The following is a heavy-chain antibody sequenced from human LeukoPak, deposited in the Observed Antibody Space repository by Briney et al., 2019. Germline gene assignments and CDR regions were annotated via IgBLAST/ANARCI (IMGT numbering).Heavy chain of an antibody. Sequence: PSETLSLTCAVYSGSFSGYYWTWIRQPPGKGLEWIGEINHSGSTNYNPSLKSRVAISVDTSKNQFSLKLSSATAADTAVYYCASCLSYYYDTSGHQVRDAFDIWGQGTMVTVSS. V-gene: IGHV4-34*01. J-gene: IGHJ3*02. CDR3: ASCLSYYYDTSGHQVRDAFDI. CDR1: SGSFSGYY. D-gene: IGHD3-22*01. CDR2: INHSGST.